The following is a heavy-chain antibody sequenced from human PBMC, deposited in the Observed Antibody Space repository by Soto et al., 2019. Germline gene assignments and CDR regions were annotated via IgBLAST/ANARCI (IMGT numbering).Heavy chain of an antibody. CDR1: GGSISSSNW. J-gene: IGHJ5*02. CDR2: IYHSGST. Sequence: SETLSLTCAVSGGSISSSNWWSWVRQPPGKGLEWIGEIYHSGSTNYNPSLKSRVTISVDKSKNQFSLKLSSVTAAATAVYYCARDYYGSGSPNWFDPWGQRTLVTVSS. V-gene: IGHV4-4*02. CDR3: ARDYYGSGSPNWFDP. D-gene: IGHD3-10*01.